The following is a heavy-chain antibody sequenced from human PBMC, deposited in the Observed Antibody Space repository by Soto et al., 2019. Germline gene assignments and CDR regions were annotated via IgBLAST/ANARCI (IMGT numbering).Heavy chain of an antibody. V-gene: IGHV1-69*01. D-gene: IGHD6-19*01. CDR1: GGTFSTYA. CDR3: ARPKGTYSSGYYYFDF. CDR2: IIPLFGTA. Sequence: QVQLEQSGGEVKQPGSSVRVSCKTSGGTFSTYAINWVRQAPGQGLEWMGAIIPLFGTADYSQKFQSRVTITADESTSAAYMELSSLRFADTAVYFCARPKGTYSSGYYYFDFWGQGTLVTVSS. J-gene: IGHJ4*02.